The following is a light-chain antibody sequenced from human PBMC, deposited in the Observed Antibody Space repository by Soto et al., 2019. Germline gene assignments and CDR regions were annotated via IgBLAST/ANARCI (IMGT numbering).Light chain of an antibody. CDR2: DAS. CDR3: QQYNSMLS. Sequence: DIQMTQSPSSLSASEGDRVTITCQSSHDVSRNLNWFQQKPGEAPQLLIYDASNLERGVPSRFSGSGSGTDCTLNISSLQPEDVATDYGQQYNSMLSFGGGTEVEIK. V-gene: IGKV1-33*01. J-gene: IGKJ4*01. CDR1: HDVSRN.